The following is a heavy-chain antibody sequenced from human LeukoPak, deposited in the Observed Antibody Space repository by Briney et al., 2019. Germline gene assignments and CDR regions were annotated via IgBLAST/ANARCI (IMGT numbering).Heavy chain of an antibody. J-gene: IGHJ4*02. CDR3: AKGDGDYLFDY. Sequence: GGSLRLSCAASGFTFSSYAMSWVRQAPGKGLEWVSAISGSGGSTYYADSVKGRLTISRDNSKNTLYLQMNSLRAENTAVYYCAKGDGDYLFDYWGQGTLVTVSS. V-gene: IGHV3-23*01. CDR1: GFTFSSYA. D-gene: IGHD4-17*01. CDR2: ISGSGGST.